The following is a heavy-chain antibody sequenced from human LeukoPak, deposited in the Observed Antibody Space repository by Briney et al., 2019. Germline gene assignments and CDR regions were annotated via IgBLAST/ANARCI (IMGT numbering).Heavy chain of an antibody. Sequence: GGSLRLSCAASGFTFSSYSMNWVRQAPGKGLEWVSSISSSSSYIYYADSVKGRFTISRGNAKNSLYLQMNSLRAEDTAVYYCAREVPVVVPAAPDYWGQGTLVTVSS. CDR2: ISSSSSYI. D-gene: IGHD2-2*01. J-gene: IGHJ4*02. CDR1: GFTFSSYS. V-gene: IGHV3-21*01. CDR3: AREVPVVVPAAPDY.